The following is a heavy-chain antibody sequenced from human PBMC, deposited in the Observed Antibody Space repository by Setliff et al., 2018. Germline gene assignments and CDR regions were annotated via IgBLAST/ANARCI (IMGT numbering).Heavy chain of an antibody. D-gene: IGHD3-10*01. CDR2: ISYGGNT. CDR1: GASISANHY. Sequence: PSETLSLTCTVSGASISANHYWGWIRQTPGKGLEWIGSISYGGNTYYDPSLKSRVTIFADTSRNQFSVQLSSVTAADTAVYYCARVGFRGVMSAYFDFWGQGTQVTVSS. CDR3: ARVGFRGVMSAYFDF. V-gene: IGHV4-39*01. J-gene: IGHJ4*02.